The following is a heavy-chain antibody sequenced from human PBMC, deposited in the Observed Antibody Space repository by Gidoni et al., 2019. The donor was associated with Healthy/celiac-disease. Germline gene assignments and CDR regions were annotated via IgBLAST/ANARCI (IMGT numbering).Heavy chain of an antibody. CDR2: IYYSWST. CDR3: ARDRGYADYYYYGMDV. Sequence: QVQLQESGPGLLKPSETLSLTCTVAGGSISSYYWSWIRQPPGKGLEWIGYIYYSWSTNYNPSLKSRVNISVDTSKNQFSLKLSSGTAADTAVYYCARDRGYADYYYYGMDVWGQGTTVTVSS. J-gene: IGHJ6*02. V-gene: IGHV4-59*01. CDR1: GGSISSYY. D-gene: IGHD5-12*01.